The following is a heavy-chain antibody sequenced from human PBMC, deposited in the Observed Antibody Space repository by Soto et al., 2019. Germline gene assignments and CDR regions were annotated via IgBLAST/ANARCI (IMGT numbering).Heavy chain of an antibody. Sequence: GGSLRLSCVASGFTFDDYAMHWVRQAPGKGLEWVSGISWNGVSIGYADSVKGRFTISRDNGKNSPYLQMTSLRVEDTSLYYCAKDSGLPYSYYYGMDVWGQGTTVTVSS. CDR2: ISWNGVSI. D-gene: IGHD3-9*01. J-gene: IGHJ6*02. CDR3: AKDSGLPYSYYYGMDV. V-gene: IGHV3-9*01. CDR1: GFTFDDYA.